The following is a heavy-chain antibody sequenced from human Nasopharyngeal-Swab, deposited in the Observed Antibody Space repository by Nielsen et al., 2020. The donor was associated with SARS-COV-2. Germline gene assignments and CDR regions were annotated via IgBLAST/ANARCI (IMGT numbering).Heavy chain of an antibody. D-gene: IGHD3-22*01. V-gene: IGHV3-7*01. CDR3: ARVRFTYYYDSSGYAFDI. J-gene: IGHJ3*02. Sequence: GVLKISCAASGFTFSSYWMSWVRQAPGKGLEWVANIKQDGSEKYYVDSVKGRFTIYRDNAKNSLYLQMNSLRAEDTAVYYCARVRFTYYYDSSGYAFDIWGQGTMVTVSS. CDR2: IKQDGSEK. CDR1: GFTFSSYW.